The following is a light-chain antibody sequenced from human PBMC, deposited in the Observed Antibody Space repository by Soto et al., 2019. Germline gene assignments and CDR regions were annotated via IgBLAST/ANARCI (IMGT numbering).Light chain of an antibody. CDR2: GAS. CDR1: QSVTNY. CDR3: QQRSQWPPMT. J-gene: IGKJ5*01. Sequence: EIFLTQSPDTLSLSPGERATLSCRASQSVTNYIAWYQQRPGQAPRLLIYGASSRATGVPARFSGSGSGTDFSLTISSLEPEDVAVYYCQQRSQWPPMTFGQGTRLEIK. V-gene: IGKV3-11*01.